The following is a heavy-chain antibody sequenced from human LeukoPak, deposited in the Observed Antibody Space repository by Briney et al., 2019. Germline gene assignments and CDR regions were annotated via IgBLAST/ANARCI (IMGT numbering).Heavy chain of an antibody. CDR2: ISDDGSIQ. CDR3: AKDLYSSSWNLDY. Sequence: GGSLRLSCAASGFALSNHGMQWVRQAPGRGLEWVAVISDDGSIQFYADSVKGRFTISRDNPKDTLYLQMNSLRAEDTAVYYCAKDLYSSSWNLDYWGQGTLVTVSS. V-gene: IGHV3-30*18. D-gene: IGHD6-13*01. CDR1: GFALSNHG. J-gene: IGHJ4*02.